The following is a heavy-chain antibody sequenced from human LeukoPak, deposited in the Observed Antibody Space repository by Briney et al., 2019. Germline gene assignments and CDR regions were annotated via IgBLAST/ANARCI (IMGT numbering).Heavy chain of an antibody. V-gene: IGHV3-48*04. Sequence: GGSLRLSCAASGFTFSSYSMNWVRQAPGKGLEWIAHISSSSTTIYYADSVKGRFTTSRDNAKNSLYLQMNSLRAEDTAVYYCARAPPGYAPDYWGQGTLVTVSS. CDR3: ARAPPGYAPDY. J-gene: IGHJ4*02. D-gene: IGHD1-1*01. CDR1: GFTFSSYS. CDR2: ISSSSTTI.